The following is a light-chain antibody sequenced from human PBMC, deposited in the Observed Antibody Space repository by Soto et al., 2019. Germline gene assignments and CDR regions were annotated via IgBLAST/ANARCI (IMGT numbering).Light chain of an antibody. CDR1: HSGGSSH. J-gene: IGKJ1*01. CDR3: QQYVGWT. Sequence: EIVLTQSPGTLSLSPGERATLSCRDSHSGGSSHLAWYQQKPGQAPRLLIYGASSRATGVPDRFSGSGSGSDFTLTISSLEPEDSAVYYCQQYVGWTFGQGTTVYIK. CDR2: GAS. V-gene: IGKV3-20*01.